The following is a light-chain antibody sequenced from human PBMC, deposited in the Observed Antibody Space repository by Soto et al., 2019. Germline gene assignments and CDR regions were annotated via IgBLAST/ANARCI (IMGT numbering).Light chain of an antibody. CDR1: QSVSSY. CDR2: DAS. Sequence: EIVLTQSPATLSLSPGERATLSCWASQSVSSYLAWYQQKPGQAPRLLIYDASNRATGIPARFSGSGSGTDFTLTINSLEPEDSAVYYCQQRSNWPSITFGQGAKVDIK. V-gene: IGKV3-11*01. CDR3: QQRSNWPSIT. J-gene: IGKJ1*01.